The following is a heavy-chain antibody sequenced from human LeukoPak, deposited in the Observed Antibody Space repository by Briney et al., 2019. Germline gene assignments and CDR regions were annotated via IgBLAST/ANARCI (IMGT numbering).Heavy chain of an antibody. CDR1: GYTFTGYY. D-gene: IGHD3-22*01. CDR2: INPNSGGT. V-gene: IGHV1-2*02. CDR3: ARVSERGYYDSSGYYGY. J-gene: IGHJ4*02. Sequence: ASVKVSCKASGYTFTGYYMHWVRQAPGQGLEWMGWINPNSGGTNYAQKFQGRVTMTRDTSISTAYMELSRLRSDDTAVYYCARVSERGYYDSSGYYGYWGQGTLVTVSS.